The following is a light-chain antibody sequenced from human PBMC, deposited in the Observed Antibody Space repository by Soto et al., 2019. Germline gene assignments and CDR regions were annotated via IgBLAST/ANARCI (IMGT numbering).Light chain of an antibody. CDR3: QQYNTWHPKMA. V-gene: IGKV3-15*01. CDR2: GAS. J-gene: IGKJ1*01. CDR1: QSVSSD. Sequence: VVTQSPATLSVFPGETATLSCRASQSVSSDLAWYQQRPGQAPRLLIYGASTRATGIPARLRGSGSGTEFRLTISSLQSEGFATYYCQQYNTWHPKMAFGRGTKV.